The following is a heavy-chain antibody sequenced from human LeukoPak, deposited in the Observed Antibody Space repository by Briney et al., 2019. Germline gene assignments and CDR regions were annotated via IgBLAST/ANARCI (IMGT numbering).Heavy chain of an antibody. Sequence: GGSLRLSCAASGFTFSSYSMNWVRQAPGKGLEWVANIKQDGSEKYYVDSVKGRFTISRDNAKNSLYLQMNSLRAEDTAVYYCARGPFRYWGQGTLVTVSS. V-gene: IGHV3-7*01. CDR3: ARGPFRY. CDR1: GFTFSSYS. J-gene: IGHJ4*02. D-gene: IGHD3-16*01. CDR2: IKQDGSEK.